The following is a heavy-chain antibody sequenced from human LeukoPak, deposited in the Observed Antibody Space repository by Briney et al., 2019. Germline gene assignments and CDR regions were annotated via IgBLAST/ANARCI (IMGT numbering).Heavy chain of an antibody. CDR2: INPNSGGT. V-gene: IGHV1-2*02. CDR1: GYTFTGYY. J-gene: IGHJ3*02. Sequence: GASVKVSCKASGYTFTGYYMHWVRQAPGQGLEWMGWINPNSGGTNYAQKFQGRVTMTRDTSISTAYMELSRLRSDDTAVYYYARDLWYSGSSNGGAFDIWGQGTMVTVSS. D-gene: IGHD1-26*01. CDR3: ARDLWYSGSSNGGAFDI.